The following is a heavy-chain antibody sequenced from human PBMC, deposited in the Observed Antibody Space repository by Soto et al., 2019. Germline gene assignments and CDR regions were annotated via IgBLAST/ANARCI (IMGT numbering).Heavy chain of an antibody. J-gene: IGHJ4*02. CDR1: GGPISSSGDY. V-gene: IGHV4-39*01. Sequence: QLQLQESGPGLVKPSETLSLTCTVTGGPISSSGDYWGWVRQTPGKGLEWIGTISNSGSTYYNPSVMSRVTISVDTSKKQFSLRLISVTAADTAVYYCARGLSSSACLDYWGQGTLVTVSS. CDR2: ISNSGST. CDR3: ARGLSSSACLDY. D-gene: IGHD6-19*01.